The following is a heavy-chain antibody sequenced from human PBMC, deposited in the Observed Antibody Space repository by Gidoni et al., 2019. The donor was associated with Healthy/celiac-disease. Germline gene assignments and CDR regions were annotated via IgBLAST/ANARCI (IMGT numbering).Heavy chain of an antibody. J-gene: IGHJ4*02. CDR1: VFHFRRYS. CDR2: ISYDGSNK. V-gene: IGHV3-30-3*01. D-gene: IGHD2-2*01. CDR3: ARDRGDIVVVPAAPIDY. Sequence: QVQLVESGGGVVQPGRSLRLSCAASVFHFRRYSIHWVRQAPGKGLEWVAVISYDGSNKYDADFVKGRFTISRDNSKNTLYLQMNSLRAEDTAVYYFARDRGDIVVVPAAPIDYWGQGTLVTVSS.